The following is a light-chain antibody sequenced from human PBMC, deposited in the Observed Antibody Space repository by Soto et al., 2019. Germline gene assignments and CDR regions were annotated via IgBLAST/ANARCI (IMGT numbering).Light chain of an antibody. CDR3: QHRNNRPFS. Sequence: ELVFTQTPATLSWSPGERYTLSCRASQSVNNYLAWYQQRPGQAPRLLSYDASNRATGIPARFSGSGSGTDFTLTISSLGPEDFAVYYCQHRNNRPFSFGPGTKVDIK. CDR1: QSVNNY. J-gene: IGKJ3*01. CDR2: DAS. V-gene: IGKV3-11*01.